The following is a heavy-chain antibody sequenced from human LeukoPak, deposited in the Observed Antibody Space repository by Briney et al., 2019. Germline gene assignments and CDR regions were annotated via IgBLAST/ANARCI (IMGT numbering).Heavy chain of an antibody. D-gene: IGHD5-18*01. CDR2: ISAYNGNT. CDR1: GYTFTSYG. CDR3: ARDAGDTAMVHLDY. Sequence: ASVKVSCKASGYTFTSYGISWVRQAPGRGLEWMGWISAYNGNTNYAQKLQGRVTMTTDTSTSTAYMELRSLRSDDTAVYYCARDAGDTAMVHLDYWGQGTLVTVSS. J-gene: IGHJ4*02. V-gene: IGHV1-18*01.